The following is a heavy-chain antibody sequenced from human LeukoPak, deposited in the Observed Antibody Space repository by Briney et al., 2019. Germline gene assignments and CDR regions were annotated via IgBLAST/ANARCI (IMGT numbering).Heavy chain of an antibody. J-gene: IGHJ4*02. CDR1: GYTFTGYY. D-gene: IGHD3-22*01. CDR2: INPNSGST. V-gene: IGHV1-46*01. Sequence: GASVKVSCKASGYTFTGYYMHWVRQAPGQGLEWMGWINPNSGSTSYAQKFQGRVTMTRDTSTSTVYMELSSLRSEDTAVYYCARGALAYYYDSSGRSYWGQGTLVTVSS. CDR3: ARGALAYYYDSSGRSY.